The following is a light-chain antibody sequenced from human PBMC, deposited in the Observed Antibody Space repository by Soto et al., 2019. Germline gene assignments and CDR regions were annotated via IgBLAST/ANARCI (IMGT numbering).Light chain of an antibody. CDR3: QQRSNWPRT. CDR1: QSVSSY. Sequence: EIVLTQSPATLSLSPGERATLSCRASQSVSSYLAWYQQKPGQAPGLLIYDASNRATGIPARFSGSGYGTDFTLTISSLEPEDFALYYCQQRSNWPRTFGGGTKVEIK. V-gene: IGKV3-11*01. J-gene: IGKJ4*01. CDR2: DAS.